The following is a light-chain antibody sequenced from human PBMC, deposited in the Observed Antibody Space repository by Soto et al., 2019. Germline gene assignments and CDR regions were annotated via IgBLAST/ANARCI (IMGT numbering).Light chain of an antibody. CDR2: GAS. CDR1: QSVSSSY. CDR3: QQYGSRPSLS. V-gene: IGKV3-20*01. J-gene: IGKJ4*01. Sequence: EIVLTQSPGTLSLSPGERATLSCRASQSVSSSYLAWYQQKPGQAPRLLIYGASSRDTGIPDRFSGSGSGTDFTLTISRLEPEDFAVYYCQQYGSRPSLSLGGGTKVEIK.